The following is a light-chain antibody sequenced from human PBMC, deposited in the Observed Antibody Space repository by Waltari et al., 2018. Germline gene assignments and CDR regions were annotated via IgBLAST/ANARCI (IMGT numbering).Light chain of an antibody. Sequence: EIVMTQSPATLSVSQGERATLSCRAGQRVSSNLAWYQKQPGQATRLLIYGAFTRATGIPARCSGSGSGTEFTLTINSLQSEDFAVYYCQQYNNWPSFGGGTKVEIK. J-gene: IGKJ4*01. CDR3: QQYNNWPS. V-gene: IGKV3-15*01. CDR1: QRVSSN. CDR2: GAF.